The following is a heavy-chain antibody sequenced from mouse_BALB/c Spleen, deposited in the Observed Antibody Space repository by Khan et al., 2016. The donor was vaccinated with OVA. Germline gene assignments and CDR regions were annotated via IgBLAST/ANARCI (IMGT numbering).Heavy chain of an antibody. J-gene: IGHJ3*01. CDR2: IFPGTGTT. V-gene: IGHV1S132*01. D-gene: IGHD2-13*01. CDR3: ARGYCGDYDFAY. CDR1: GYTFTNYW. Sequence: QVQLQQSGAELAKPGASVKLSCRTSGYTFTNYWIQWVKQRPGQGLGWIGEIFPGTGTTYYNENFKDKATLTIDTSSSTVYMHLSSLTSEDSAVYFCARGYCGDYDFAYWGQGTLVTVSA.